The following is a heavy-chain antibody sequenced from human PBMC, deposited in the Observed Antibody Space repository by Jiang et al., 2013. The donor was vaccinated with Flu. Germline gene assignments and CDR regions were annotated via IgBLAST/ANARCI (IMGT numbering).Heavy chain of an antibody. V-gene: IGHV4-4*02. CDR1: GGSISTSEW. CDR2: VSPTGNT. Sequence: PGLVKPSGTLSLTCAVSGGSISTSEWWSWVRRAPQGRGLEWIGEVSPTGNTNYNPSLKSRLTVSVDRSKNQFSLEITSVTAADTAVYYCATRNWNSFYWGQGTLVTVSS. CDR3: ATRNWNSFY. J-gene: IGHJ4*02. D-gene: IGHD1-1*01.